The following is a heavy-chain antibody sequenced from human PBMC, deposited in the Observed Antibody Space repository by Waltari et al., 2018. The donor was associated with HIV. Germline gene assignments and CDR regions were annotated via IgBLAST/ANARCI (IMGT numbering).Heavy chain of an antibody. CDR1: GGSITSYI. CDR2: IHSTGST. CDR3: ARGIFGGNPGY. J-gene: IGHJ4*02. Sequence: QLQLRESGPGLVKPLETVALNCSVSGGSITSYIWSWYRQPPAKGLEWIGYIHSTGSTNYSPALKSRVTRSVDTSKTFFSLQLNSVTAADTAIYYCARGIFGGNPGYWGRGTLITVSS. D-gene: IGHD2-15*01. V-gene: IGHV4-59*01.